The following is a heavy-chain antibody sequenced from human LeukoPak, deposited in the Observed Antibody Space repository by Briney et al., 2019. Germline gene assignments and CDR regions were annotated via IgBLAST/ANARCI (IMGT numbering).Heavy chain of an antibody. D-gene: IGHD6-6*01. J-gene: IGHJ5*02. CDR3: AKEVVRQLVPPEDNWFDP. CDR1: GSTFSSYA. V-gene: IGHV3-23*01. CDR2: ISGSGGST. Sequence: GGSLRLSCAASGSTFSSYAMSWVRQAPGKGLEWVSAISGSGGSTYYADSVKGRFTISRDNSKNTLYLQMNSLRAEDTAVYYCAKEVVRQLVPPEDNWFDPWGQGTLVTVSS.